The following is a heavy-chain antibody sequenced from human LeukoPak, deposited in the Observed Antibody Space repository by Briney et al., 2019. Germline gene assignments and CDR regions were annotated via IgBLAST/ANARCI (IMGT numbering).Heavy chain of an antibody. D-gene: IGHD4-17*01. CDR2: ISSSSSYI. V-gene: IGHV3-21*01. CDR1: GFTFSSYS. J-gene: IGHJ4*02. Sequence: GGSLRPSCAASGFTFSSYSMNWVRQAPGKGLEWVSSISSSSSYIYYADSVKGRFTISRDNAKNSLYLQMNSLRAEDTAVYYCARDLGDYSFDYWGQGTLVTVSS. CDR3: ARDLGDYSFDY.